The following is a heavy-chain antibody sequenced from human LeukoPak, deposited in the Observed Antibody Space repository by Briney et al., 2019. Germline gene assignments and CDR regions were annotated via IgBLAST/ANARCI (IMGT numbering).Heavy chain of an antibody. V-gene: IGHV4-39*01. CDR2: VSYSGTT. D-gene: IGHD2-2*01. CDR1: GGSISSSSFF. Sequence: SETLSLTCTVSGGSISSSSFFWAWIRQPPGKGLEWIGTVSYSGTTYYSPSLKSRVTISVDTSKNQFSLRLTSVTAADTALYYCANLTCSSTFCPLDYWGQGTLVTVSS. CDR3: ANLTCSSTFCPLDY. J-gene: IGHJ4*02.